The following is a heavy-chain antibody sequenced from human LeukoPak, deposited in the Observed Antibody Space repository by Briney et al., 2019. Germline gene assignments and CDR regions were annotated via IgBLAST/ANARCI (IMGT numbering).Heavy chain of an antibody. CDR1: GYAFTSYG. CDR3: ARGATYYYDSSGYYFDY. D-gene: IGHD3-22*01. CDR2: ISAYNGNT. Sequence: ASVKVSCKASGYAFTSYGISWVRQAPGQGLEWMGWISAYNGNTNYAQKLQGRVTMTTDTSTSTAYMELRSLRSDDTAVYYCARGATYYYDSSGYYFDYWGQGTLVTVSS. V-gene: IGHV1-18*01. J-gene: IGHJ4*02.